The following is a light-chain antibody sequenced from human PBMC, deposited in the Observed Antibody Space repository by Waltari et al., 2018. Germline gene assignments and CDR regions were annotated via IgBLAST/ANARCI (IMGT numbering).Light chain of an antibody. V-gene: IGKV1-12*01. J-gene: IGKJ1*01. CDR2: DAS. CDR1: QGISSR. Sequence: DIQMTHPPSSVSASVGDRVTLTCRASQGISSRLAWYQQKPGKAPKLLIYDASSLHSGVPSRFSGSGSGTDFTLTIRSLQPEDFATYYCQQVNSFPRTFGQGTKVEVK. CDR3: QQVNSFPRT.